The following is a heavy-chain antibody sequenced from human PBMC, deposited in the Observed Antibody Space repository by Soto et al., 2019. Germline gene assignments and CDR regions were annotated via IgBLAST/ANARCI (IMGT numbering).Heavy chain of an antibody. CDR3: VKSRGGNNFDFFD. D-gene: IGHD5-12*01. J-gene: IGHJ4*02. CDR2: VRGNGDPP. CDR1: GFTFSSYA. Sequence: PGGSLRLSCSASGFTFSSYAMHWVRQAPGKGLEYVSGVRGNGDPPFYADSVKGRFTISRDNSKNTLYLQMSSLSADDPAVYYCVKSRGGNNFDFFDWGQGALVTVSS. V-gene: IGHV3-64D*06.